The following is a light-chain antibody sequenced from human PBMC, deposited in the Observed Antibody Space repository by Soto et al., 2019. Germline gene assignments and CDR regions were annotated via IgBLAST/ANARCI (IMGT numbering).Light chain of an antibody. CDR1: SSDVAAYNY. CDR2: DVN. V-gene: IGLV2-14*03. Sequence: QSVLTQPASVSGSPGQSIAISCTGTSSDVAAYNYVSWYQQHPGKAPKLMIYDVNNRPSGVSNRFSGSKSGNTASLTISGLQAEDEVDYYCSSYTTSRTYVFVTGTMVSVL. CDR3: SSYTTSRTYV. J-gene: IGLJ1*01.